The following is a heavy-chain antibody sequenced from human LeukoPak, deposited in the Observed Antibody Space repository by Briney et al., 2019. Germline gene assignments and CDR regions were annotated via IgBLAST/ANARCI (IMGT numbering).Heavy chain of an antibody. V-gene: IGHV4-39*07. CDR1: GGSISSSDYY. D-gene: IGHD3-10*01. J-gene: IGHJ6*02. CDR2: IYYSGST. Sequence: PSETLSLTCTVSGGSISSSDYYWGWIRQPPGRGLEWLGSIYYSGSTYYNPSLKSRVTISVDKSKNQFSLKLSSVTATDTAVYYCVAGSGSYSWYYYGMDVWGQGTTITVSS. CDR3: VAGSGSYSWYYYGMDV.